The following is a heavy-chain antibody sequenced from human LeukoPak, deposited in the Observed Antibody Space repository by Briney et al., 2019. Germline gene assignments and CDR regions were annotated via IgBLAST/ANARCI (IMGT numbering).Heavy chain of an antibody. J-gene: IGHJ4*02. D-gene: IGHD1-26*01. Sequence: PGGSLRLSCAASGFTFSSYAMSWVRQAPGKGLEWVSAMSDSGDGTYYADSVRGRFTISRDNSKNTLYLQMNSLRAEDTAVYYCAKGTSGRYYQFDYWGQGTLVTVSS. CDR3: AKGTSGRYYQFDY. V-gene: IGHV3-23*01. CDR1: GFTFSSYA. CDR2: MSDSGDGT.